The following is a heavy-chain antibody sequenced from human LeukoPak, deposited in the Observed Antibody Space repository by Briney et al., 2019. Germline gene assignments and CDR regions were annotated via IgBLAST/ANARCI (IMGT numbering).Heavy chain of an antibody. V-gene: IGHV4-38-2*01. CDR2: IYHSGST. J-gene: IGHJ6*03. Sequence: KPSETLSLTCAVSGYSISSGYYWGWIRQPPGKGLEWIGSIYHSGSTYYNPSLKSRVTISVDTSKNQFSLKLSSVTAADTVVYYCATYSSSWPTHYYYYYYMDVWGKGTTVTVSS. CDR1: GYSISSGYY. CDR3: ATYSSSWPTHYYYYYYMDV. D-gene: IGHD6-13*01.